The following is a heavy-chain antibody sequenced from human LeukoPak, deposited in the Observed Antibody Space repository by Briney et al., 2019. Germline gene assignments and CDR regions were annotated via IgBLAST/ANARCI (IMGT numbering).Heavy chain of an antibody. CDR1: GGSISSGDYY. CDR3: ARDHIVVVPAAAGSWFDP. J-gene: IGHJ5*02. Sequence: SETLSLTCTVSGGSISSGDYYWSWIRQPPGKGLEWIGEINHSGSTNYNPSLKSRVTISVDTSKNQFSLKLSSVTAADTAVYYCARDHIVVVPAAAGSWFDPWGQGTLVTVSS. D-gene: IGHD2-2*01. CDR2: INHSGST. V-gene: IGHV4-39*07.